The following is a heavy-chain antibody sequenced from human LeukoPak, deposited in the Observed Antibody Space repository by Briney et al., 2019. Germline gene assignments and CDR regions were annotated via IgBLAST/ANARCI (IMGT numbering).Heavy chain of an antibody. CDR3: ARGMPPSTSKVPLSY. CDR2: IIPILGIA. D-gene: IGHD1-1*01. J-gene: IGHJ4*02. V-gene: IGHV1-69*04. Sequence: EASVKVSCKASGGTFSSYAISWVRQAPGQGLEWMGRIIPILGIANYAQKFHGRVTITADKSTSTAYMELSSLRSEDTAVYYCARGMPPSTSKVPLSYWGQGTLVTVSS. CDR1: GGTFSSYA.